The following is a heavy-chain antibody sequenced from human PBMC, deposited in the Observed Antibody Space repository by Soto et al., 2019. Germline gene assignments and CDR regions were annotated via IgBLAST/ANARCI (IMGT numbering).Heavy chain of an antibody. V-gene: IGHV4-59*01. CDR2: IYYSGST. D-gene: IGHD2-15*01. J-gene: IGHJ6*02. CDR1: GGSISSYY. CDR3: ARDNQGSYYYYGMDV. Sequence: SETLSLTCTVSGGSISSYYWSWIRQPPGKGLEWIGYIYYSGSTNYNPSLKSRVTISVDTSKNQFSLKLSSVTAADTAVYYCARDNQGSYYYYGMDVWGQGTTVTVSS.